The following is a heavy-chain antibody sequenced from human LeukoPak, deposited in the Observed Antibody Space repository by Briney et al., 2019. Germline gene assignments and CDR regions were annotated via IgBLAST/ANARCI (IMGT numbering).Heavy chain of an antibody. CDR2: ISAYNGNT. V-gene: IGHV1-18*01. CDR1: GGTFSSYA. D-gene: IGHD1-26*01. Sequence: GASVKVSCKASGGTFSSYAISWVRQAPGQGLEWMGWISAYNGNTNYAQKLQGRVTMTTDTSTSTAYMELRSLRSDDTAVYYCARRSGSYYVALYYFDYWGQGTLVTVSS. J-gene: IGHJ4*02. CDR3: ARRSGSYYVALYYFDY.